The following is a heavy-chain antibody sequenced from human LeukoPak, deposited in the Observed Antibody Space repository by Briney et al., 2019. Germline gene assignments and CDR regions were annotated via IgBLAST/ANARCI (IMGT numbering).Heavy chain of an antibody. D-gene: IGHD1-26*01. CDR3: ARVGGSYSFDS. CDR2: ISSNGGST. Sequence: GGSLRLSCAASGFTFSSYAMHGVRQAPGKGLEYVSAISSNGGSTYYANSVKGRFTISRDNSKNTLYLQMGSLRAEDMAVYYCARVGGSYSFDSWGQGTLVTVSS. J-gene: IGHJ4*02. CDR1: GFTFSSYA. V-gene: IGHV3-64*01.